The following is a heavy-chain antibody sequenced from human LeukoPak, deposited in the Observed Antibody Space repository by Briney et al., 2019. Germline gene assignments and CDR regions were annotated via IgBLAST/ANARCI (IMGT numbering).Heavy chain of an antibody. CDR1: GYTFTGYY. Sequence: ASVKVSCKASGYTFTGYYMHWVRQAPGQGLEWMGWTNPNSGGTNYAQKFQGRVTMTRDTSISTAYMELSRLRSDDTAVYYCARSLLAYCGGDCYHDYWGQGTLVTVSS. CDR2: TNPNSGGT. J-gene: IGHJ4*02. V-gene: IGHV1-2*02. CDR3: ARSLLAYCGGDCYHDY. D-gene: IGHD2-21*02.